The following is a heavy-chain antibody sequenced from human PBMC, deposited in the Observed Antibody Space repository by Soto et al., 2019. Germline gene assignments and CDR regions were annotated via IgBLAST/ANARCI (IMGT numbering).Heavy chain of an antibody. J-gene: IGHJ5*02. Sequence: QVRLVHSETEVKKPGASVNVSRKASGYTFTSYTISWVRQAPGQGLEWMGWISANNGNTEFAQKLQDRLTMIADTTTSTAYLELRNLRPDDTAVYYCARSLPWFDPWGQGTLVAVSS. V-gene: IGHV1-18*01. CDR1: GYTFTSYT. CDR3: ARSLPWFDP. CDR2: ISANNGNT.